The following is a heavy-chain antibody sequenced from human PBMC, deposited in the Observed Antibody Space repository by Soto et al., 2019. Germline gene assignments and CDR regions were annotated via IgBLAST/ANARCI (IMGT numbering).Heavy chain of an antibody. V-gene: IGHV5-51*01. CDR1: GYNFAGYW. D-gene: IGHD3-3*01. CDR3: ARGGVSTRTFDY. Sequence: GASLKISCKGSGYNFAGYWIAWVRQMPGKGLELMGIIYPSDSDTRYRPSFQGQVTISADKSISSAYLQWSSLRASDTAMYYCARGGVSTRTFDYWGQGTPVA. J-gene: IGHJ4*02. CDR2: IYPSDSDT.